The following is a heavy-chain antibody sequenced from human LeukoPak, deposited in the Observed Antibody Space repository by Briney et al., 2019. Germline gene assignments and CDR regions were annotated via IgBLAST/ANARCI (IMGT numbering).Heavy chain of an antibody. Sequence: SETLSLTCTVSGGSISSYYWSWIRQPPGKGLEWIGYIYYSGSTNHNPSLKSRVTISVDTSKNQFSLKLSSVTAADTAVYYCARGGWELYFDYWGQGTLVTVSS. V-gene: IGHV4-59*01. CDR2: IYYSGST. CDR1: GGSISSYY. D-gene: IGHD1-26*01. J-gene: IGHJ4*02. CDR3: ARGGWELYFDY.